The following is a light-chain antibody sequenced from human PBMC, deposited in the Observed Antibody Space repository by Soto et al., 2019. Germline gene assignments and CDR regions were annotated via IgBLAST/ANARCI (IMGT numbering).Light chain of an antibody. V-gene: IGLV2-8*01. CDR2: EVS. CDR3: CSYAGSNTYV. J-gene: IGLJ1*01. CDR1: SSDVGGYNY. Sequence: QSVLTQPPSASGSPGQSVTISCTGTSSDVGGYNYVSWYQHHPGKAPKLMIYEVSKRPSGVSDRFSGSKSGNTASLTISGLQAEDEADYYCCSYAGSNTYVFRTGTKVTVL.